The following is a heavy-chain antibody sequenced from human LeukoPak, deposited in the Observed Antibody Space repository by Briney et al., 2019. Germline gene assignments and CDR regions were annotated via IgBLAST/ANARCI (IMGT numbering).Heavy chain of an antibody. V-gene: IGHV4-34*01. CDR2: INHSGST. CDR3: ASLRLVVGATNAFDI. Sequence: PSETLSLTCAVYGGSFSGYYWSWIRQPPGKGLEWIGEINHSGSTNYNPSLKSRVTISIDTSKNQFSLKLSSVTAADTAIYYCASLRLVVGATNAFDIWGQGTMVTVSS. CDR1: GGSFSGYY. D-gene: IGHD2-15*01. J-gene: IGHJ3*02.